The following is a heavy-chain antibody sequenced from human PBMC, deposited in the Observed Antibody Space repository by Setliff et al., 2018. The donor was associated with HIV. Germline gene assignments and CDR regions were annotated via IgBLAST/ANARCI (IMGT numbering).Heavy chain of an antibody. J-gene: IGHJ4*02. Sequence: WVRQMPGKGLEWIAYIYYTGNTYFNPSLKSRITISIDTSKNQFSLKMSSVTAADTAVYYCARDRYAGEIDYWGQGTLVTVSS. V-gene: IGHV4-31*02. CDR3: ARDRYAGEIDY. CDR2: IYYTGNT. D-gene: IGHD3-10*01.